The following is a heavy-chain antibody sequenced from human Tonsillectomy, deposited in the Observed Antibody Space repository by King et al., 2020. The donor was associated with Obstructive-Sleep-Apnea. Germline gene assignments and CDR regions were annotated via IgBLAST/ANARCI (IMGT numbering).Heavy chain of an antibody. Sequence: VQLVESGGGLVQPGGSLRLSCAASGFTFSSYSMNWVRQAPGKGLEWVSYISSSSTTIYYADSVKGRFTISRDNAKNSLYLQMNSLRAEDTAVYYCASGPEEVGVKGPQVDYWGQGTLVTVSS. CDR2: ISSSSTTI. CDR1: GFTFSSYS. J-gene: IGHJ4*02. V-gene: IGHV3-48*04. CDR3: ASGPEEVGVKGPQVDY. D-gene: IGHD1-26*01.